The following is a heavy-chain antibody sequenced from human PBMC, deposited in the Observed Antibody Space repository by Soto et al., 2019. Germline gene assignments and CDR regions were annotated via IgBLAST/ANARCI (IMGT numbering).Heavy chain of an antibody. J-gene: IGHJ3*02. CDR1: GASISGFY. CDR3: ARANQIAPKRNAFDI. V-gene: IGHV4-4*07. CDR2: IYATGTT. Sequence: SETLSLTCTVSGASISGFYWSWIRKSAGKGLEWIGRIYATGTTDYNPSLKSRVMMSVDTSKKQFSLKLRSVTAADTAVYYCARANQIAPKRNAFDIWAQRTLVTVSS.